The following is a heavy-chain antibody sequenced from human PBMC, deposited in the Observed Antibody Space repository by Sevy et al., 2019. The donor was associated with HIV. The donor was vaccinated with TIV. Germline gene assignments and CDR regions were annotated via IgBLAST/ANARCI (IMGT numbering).Heavy chain of an antibody. CDR3: AKDQGGRPDS. CDR2: ISYDGSNK. V-gene: IGHV3-30*18. J-gene: IGHJ5*01. CDR1: GFTFSSYG. D-gene: IGHD2-15*01. Sequence: GGSLRLSCAASGFTFSSYGMHWVRQAPGKGLEWVAVISYDGSNKYYADSVKGRFTISRDNSKNTLYLQMNSLRAEDTAVYYCAKDQGGRPDSWGQGTLVTVSS.